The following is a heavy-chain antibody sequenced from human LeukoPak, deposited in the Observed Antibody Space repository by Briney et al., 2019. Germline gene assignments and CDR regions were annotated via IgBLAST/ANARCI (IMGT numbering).Heavy chain of an antibody. CDR2: ISGSGGST. J-gene: IGHJ3*02. Sequence: PGGSLRLSCAASGFTFSSYAMSWVRQAPGEGLEWVSAISGSGGSTYYADSVKGRFTISRDNSKNTLYLQMNSLRAEDTAVYYCAKVRWLQPDAFDIWGQGTMVTVSS. CDR1: GFTFSSYA. CDR3: AKVRWLQPDAFDI. V-gene: IGHV3-23*01. D-gene: IGHD4-17*01.